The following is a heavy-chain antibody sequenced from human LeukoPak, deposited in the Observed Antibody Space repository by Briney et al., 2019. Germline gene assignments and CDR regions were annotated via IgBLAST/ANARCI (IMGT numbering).Heavy chain of an antibody. V-gene: IGHV4-39*07. CDR1: GGSISSSSYY. Sequence: SETLSLTCTVSGGSISSSSYYWGWIRQPPGKGLEGIGSIYYSGSTNYNHSLKSRFTISVDTSKNQFSLKLSSVTAADTAVYYCARGYYYVRGYFQHWGQGTLVTVSS. J-gene: IGHJ1*01. D-gene: IGHD3-22*01. CDR2: IYYSGST. CDR3: ARGYYYVRGYFQH.